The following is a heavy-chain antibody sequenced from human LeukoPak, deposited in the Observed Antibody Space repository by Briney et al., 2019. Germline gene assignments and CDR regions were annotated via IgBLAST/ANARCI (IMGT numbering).Heavy chain of an antibody. V-gene: IGHV5-10-1*01. CDR2: IDPSDSHS. D-gene: IGHD1-7*01. CDR1: GSSFPSYW. Sequence: GASLKISCKASGSSFPSYWISWVRQLPGKGLEYIGRIDPSDSHSNYSPSFQGHVTISVDKSITTAYLQWSSLRASDTAIYYCARQGFNWNYRDYWGQGTLVTVSS. CDR3: ARQGFNWNYRDY. J-gene: IGHJ4*02.